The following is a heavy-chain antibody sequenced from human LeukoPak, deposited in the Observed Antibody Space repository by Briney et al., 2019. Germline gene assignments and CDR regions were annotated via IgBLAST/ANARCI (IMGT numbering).Heavy chain of an antibody. V-gene: IGHV4-34*01. D-gene: IGHD2-2*01. CDR2: IYHSGST. CDR3: AKRYCSSTTCYDDRGAFDY. J-gene: IGHJ4*02. CDR1: GGSFSGYY. Sequence: KTSETLSLTCAVYGGSFSGYYWSWIRQPPGKGLEWIGSIYHSGSTYYNPSLKSRVTISVDTSKNQFSLKLSSVTAADTAVYYCAKRYCSSTTCYDDRGAFDYWGQGTLVTVSS.